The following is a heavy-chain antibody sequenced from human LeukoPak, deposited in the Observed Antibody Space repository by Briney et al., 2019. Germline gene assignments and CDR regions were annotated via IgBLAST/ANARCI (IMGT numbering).Heavy chain of an antibody. CDR2: ISYDGSNK. Sequence: GGSLRLSCAASGFTFSSYGMHWVRQAPGKGLEWVAVISYDGSNKYYADSVKGRFIISRDNSKNTLYLQMNSLRAEDTAVYYCAKVIYCSSTSCSYFDYWGQGTLVTVSS. CDR3: AKVIYCSSTSCSYFDY. CDR1: GFTFSSYG. V-gene: IGHV3-30*18. J-gene: IGHJ4*02. D-gene: IGHD2-2*01.